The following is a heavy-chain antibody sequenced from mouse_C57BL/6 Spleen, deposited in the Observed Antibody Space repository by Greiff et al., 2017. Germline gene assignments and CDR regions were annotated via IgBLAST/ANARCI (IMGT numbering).Heavy chain of an antibody. J-gene: IGHJ2*01. CDR1: GYTFTSYW. Sequence: QVQLQQPGAELVMPGASVKLSCKASGYTFTSYWMHWVKQRPGQGLEWIGEIDPSDSYTNYNQKFKGKSTLTVDKSSSTAYMQLSSLTSEDAAVYYCARFSTTTVDDWGQGTTLTVSS. CDR2: IDPSDSYT. D-gene: IGHD1-1*01. V-gene: IGHV1-69*01. CDR3: ARFSTTTVDD.